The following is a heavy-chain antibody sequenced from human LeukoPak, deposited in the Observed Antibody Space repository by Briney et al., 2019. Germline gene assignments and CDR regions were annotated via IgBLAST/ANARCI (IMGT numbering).Heavy chain of an antibody. CDR2: INHSGST. D-gene: IGHD3-3*01. CDR3: ARVGYRYYDFWSGYYREGTGAIGY. Sequence: KPSETLSLTCAVYGGSFSGYYWSWIRQPPGKGLEWIGEINHSGSTNYNPSLKSRVTISVDTSKNQFSLKLSSVTAADTAVHYCARVGYRYYDFWSGYYREGTGAIGYWGQGTLVTVSS. V-gene: IGHV4-34*01. CDR1: GGSFSGYY. J-gene: IGHJ4*02.